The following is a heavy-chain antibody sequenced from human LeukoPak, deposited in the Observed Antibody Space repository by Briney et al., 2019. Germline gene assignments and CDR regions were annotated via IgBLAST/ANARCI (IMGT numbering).Heavy chain of an antibody. CDR3: VRDNYGGILDL. Sequence: GGSLRLSCAASGFPFQDSGLSWVRQAPGKGLEWVAVILYNGSKKYYAESVEGRFTISRDNSKNTLSLQMNSLRVEDTAVYYCVRDNYGGILDLWGQGTLVSVSS. V-gene: IGHV3-30*03. CDR2: ILYNGSKK. J-gene: IGHJ5*02. D-gene: IGHD2-21*01. CDR1: GFPFQDSG.